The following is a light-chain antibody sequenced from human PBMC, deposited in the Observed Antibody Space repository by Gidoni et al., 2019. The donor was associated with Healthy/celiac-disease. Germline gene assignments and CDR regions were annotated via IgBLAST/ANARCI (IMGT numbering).Light chain of an antibody. V-gene: IGKV1-5*03. CDR3: QQYNSD. Sequence: HMTQSPSTLSASVGDRVTITCRASQSISSWLAWYQQKPGNAPKLLIYKASSLESGVPSRFSGSGSGTEVTLTISSLQTDDFANYYCQQYNSDFGGGTKVEIK. CDR1: QSISSW. CDR2: KAS. J-gene: IGKJ4*01.